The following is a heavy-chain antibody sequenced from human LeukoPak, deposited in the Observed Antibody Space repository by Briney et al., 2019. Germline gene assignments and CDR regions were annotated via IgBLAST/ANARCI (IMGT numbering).Heavy chain of an antibody. CDR1: GGSFSGYY. Sequence: SETLSLTCAVYGGSFSGYYWSWIRQPPGKGLEWIWEINHSGSTNYNPSLKSRVTISVDTSKNQFSLKLSSVTAADTAVYYCTRVRGVIDYWGQGTLVTVSS. J-gene: IGHJ4*02. CDR2: INHSGST. D-gene: IGHD3-10*01. CDR3: TRVRGVIDY. V-gene: IGHV4-34*01.